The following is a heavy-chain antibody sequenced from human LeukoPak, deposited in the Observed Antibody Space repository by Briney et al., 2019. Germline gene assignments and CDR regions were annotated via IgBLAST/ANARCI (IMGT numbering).Heavy chain of an antibody. CDR2: ISGSGGST. V-gene: IGHV3-23*01. CDR1: GFTXXXYX. Sequence: GFTXXXYXXXWVXXAXGXXXXWVSAISGSGGSTYYADSVKGRFTISRDNSKNTLYLQMNSLRAEDTAVYYCAKTTVTNETWGQGTLVTVSS. J-gene: IGHJ5*02. CDR3: AKTTVTNET. D-gene: IGHD4-17*01.